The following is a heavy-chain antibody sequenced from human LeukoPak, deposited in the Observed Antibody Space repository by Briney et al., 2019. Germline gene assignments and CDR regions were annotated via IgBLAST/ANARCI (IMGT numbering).Heavy chain of an antibody. Sequence: GGSLRLSCAASGFTFSSYSMNWVRQAPGKGLEWVSYISSSSSTIYYADSVKGRSTISRDNAQNSLYLQRNSLRDEDTAVYYCATSGSYRFDYWGQGTLVTVSS. CDR2: ISSSSSTI. CDR3: ATSGSYRFDY. V-gene: IGHV3-48*02. D-gene: IGHD1-26*01. J-gene: IGHJ4*02. CDR1: GFTFSSYS.